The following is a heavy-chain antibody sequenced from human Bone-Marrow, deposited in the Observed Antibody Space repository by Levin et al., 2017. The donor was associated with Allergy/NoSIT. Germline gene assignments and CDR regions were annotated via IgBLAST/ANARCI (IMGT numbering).Heavy chain of an antibody. CDR2: ISAYNGNT. CDR3: ARASGYYDSSGPWVYFDY. Sequence: GESLKISCKASGYTFTSYGISWVRQAPGQGLEWMGWISAYNGNTNYAQKLQGRVTMTTDTSTSTAYMELRSLRSDDTAVYYCARASGYYDSSGPWVYFDYWGQGTLVTVSS. J-gene: IGHJ4*02. CDR1: GYTFTSYG. V-gene: IGHV1-18*01. D-gene: IGHD3-22*01.